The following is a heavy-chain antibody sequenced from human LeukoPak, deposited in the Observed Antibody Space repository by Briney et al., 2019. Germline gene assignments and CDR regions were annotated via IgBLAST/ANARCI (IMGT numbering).Heavy chain of an antibody. V-gene: IGHV4-59*08. Sequence: NASETLSLTCTASGGSISSYYWSWIRQPPGKGLEWIGYIYYSGSTKYNPSLKSRVTISVDTSKNQFSLKLSSVTAADTAVYYCARHEDGYCSSTSCYGNWGQGTLVTVSS. J-gene: IGHJ4*02. CDR2: IYYSGST. CDR1: GGSISSYY. D-gene: IGHD2-2*03. CDR3: ARHEDGYCSSTSCYGN.